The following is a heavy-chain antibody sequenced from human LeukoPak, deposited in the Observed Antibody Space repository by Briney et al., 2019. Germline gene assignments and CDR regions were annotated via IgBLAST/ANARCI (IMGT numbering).Heavy chain of an antibody. Sequence: SETLSLTCAVYGGSFSGYYWSWIRQPPGKGLEWIGEINHSGSTNYNPSLKSRVTISVDTSKDQFSLKLSSVTAADTAVYYCARGVGRHYYDSSGRYYFDYWGQGTLVTVSS. CDR3: ARGVGRHYYDSSGRYYFDY. CDR1: GGSFSGYY. J-gene: IGHJ4*02. D-gene: IGHD3-22*01. CDR2: INHSGST. V-gene: IGHV4-34*01.